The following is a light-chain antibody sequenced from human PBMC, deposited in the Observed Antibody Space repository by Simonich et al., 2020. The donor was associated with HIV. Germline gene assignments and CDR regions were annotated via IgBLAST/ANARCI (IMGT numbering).Light chain of an antibody. CDR1: QSILYSSNNKNY. CDR3: HQYNNWPPWT. CDR2: WAS. V-gene: IGKV4-1*01. J-gene: IGKJ1*01. Sequence: DIVMTQSPDSLAVSLGERATINCKSSQSILYSSNNKNYLAWYQQKPGQPPKLLIYWASTRESGVPDRFSASGSGTEFTLTISSMQSEDFAVYYCHQYNNWPPWTFGQGTKVEIK.